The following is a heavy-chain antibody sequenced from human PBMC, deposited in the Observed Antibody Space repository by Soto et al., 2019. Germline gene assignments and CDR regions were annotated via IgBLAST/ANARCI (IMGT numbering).Heavy chain of an antibody. D-gene: IGHD2-15*01. Sequence: SETLSLTCTVSGGSISSSSYYWGWIRQPPGKGLEWSGSIYYSGSTYYNPSLKSRVTISVDTSKNLFSLKLSSVTAADTAVYYCARLPEDQGYWGQGTLVTVSS. J-gene: IGHJ4*02. CDR2: IYYSGST. V-gene: IGHV4-39*01. CDR1: GGSISSSSYY. CDR3: ARLPEDQGY.